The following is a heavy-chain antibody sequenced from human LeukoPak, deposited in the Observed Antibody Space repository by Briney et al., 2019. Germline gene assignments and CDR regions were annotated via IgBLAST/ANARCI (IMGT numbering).Heavy chain of an antibody. CDR3: ARGYSSGWYVTILDY. D-gene: IGHD6-19*01. V-gene: IGHV4-34*01. Sequence: SETLSLTCAVYGGSFSGYYWSWIRQPPGKGLGWIGEINHSGSTNYNPSLKSRVTISVDTSKNQFSLKLSSVTAADTAVYYCARGYSSGWYVTILDYWGQGTLVTVSS. J-gene: IGHJ4*02. CDR2: INHSGST. CDR1: GGSFSGYY.